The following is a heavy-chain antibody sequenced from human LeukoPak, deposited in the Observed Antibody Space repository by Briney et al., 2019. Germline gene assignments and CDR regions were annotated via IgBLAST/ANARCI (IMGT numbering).Heavy chain of an antibody. CDR1: GFSLSTSGVG. J-gene: IGHJ4*02. D-gene: IGHD3-3*01. CDR3: ARLFLEWPFDY. CDR2: IYWNDDK. Sequence: SGPTLVKPTQTLTLTCTFSGFSLSTSGVGVGWIRQPPGKALEWLALIYWNDDKRYSPSLKSRLTITKDTSKNQVVLTMTNMDPVGTATYYCARLFLEWPFDYWGQGTLVTVSS. V-gene: IGHV2-5*01.